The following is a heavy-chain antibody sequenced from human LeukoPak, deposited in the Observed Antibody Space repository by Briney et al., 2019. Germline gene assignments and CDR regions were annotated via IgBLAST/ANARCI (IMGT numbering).Heavy chain of an antibody. CDR3: TQSSY. D-gene: IGHD6-13*01. V-gene: IGHV3-73*01. CDR1: GFTFSGSP. J-gene: IGHJ4*02. Sequence: PGGSLRLSCAASGFTFSGSPILWVRQASGKGLEWAGRIRSKADNYATAYAASVQGRCTISRDDSKNTAYLQLNSLKTEDTAVYYCTQSSYWGQGALVTVSS. CDR2: IRSKADNYAT.